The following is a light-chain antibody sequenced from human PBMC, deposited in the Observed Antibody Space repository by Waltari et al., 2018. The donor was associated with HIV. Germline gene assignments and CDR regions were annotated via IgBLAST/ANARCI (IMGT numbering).Light chain of an antibody. Sequence: QSALTQPPTASGSPGQSVTISCSGTSNDVGPYDSVSWYQQNPDEAPRLIMYEVYKRPSGVPERFSGSKSGNTASLTVSGLQAEDEADYYCTAYAGSDNLMLFGGGTKVTVL. J-gene: IGLJ2*01. V-gene: IGLV2-8*01. CDR3: TAYAGSDNLML. CDR2: EVY. CDR1: SNDVGPYDS.